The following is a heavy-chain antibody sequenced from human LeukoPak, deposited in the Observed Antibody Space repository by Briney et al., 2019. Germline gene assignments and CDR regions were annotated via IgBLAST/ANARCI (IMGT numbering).Heavy chain of an antibody. V-gene: IGHV4-39*01. J-gene: IGHJ5*02. Sequence: SETLSLTCAVYGGSFSGYYWGWIRQPPGKGLEWIGSIYYSGSTYYNPSLKSRVTISVDTSKNQFSLKLSSVTAADTAVYYCARRRDYDILTGRRRGFDPWGQGTLVTVSS. CDR3: ARRRDYDILTGRRRGFDP. CDR2: IYYSGST. D-gene: IGHD3-9*01. CDR1: GGSFSGYY.